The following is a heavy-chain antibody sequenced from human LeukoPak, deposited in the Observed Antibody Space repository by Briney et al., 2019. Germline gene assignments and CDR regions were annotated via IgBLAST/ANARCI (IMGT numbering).Heavy chain of an antibody. CDR1: GFTFSSYS. D-gene: IGHD3-22*01. J-gene: IGHJ6*02. CDR3: ARVPGYYDSSGYPLTYYYYGMDV. V-gene: IGHV3-21*01. Sequence: GGSLRLCCAASGFTFSSYSMNWVRQAPGKGLEWVSSISSSSSYIYYADSVKGRFTISRDNAKNSLYLQMNSLRAEDTAVYYCARVPGYYDSSGYPLTYYYYGMDVWGQGTTVTVSS. CDR2: ISSSSSYI.